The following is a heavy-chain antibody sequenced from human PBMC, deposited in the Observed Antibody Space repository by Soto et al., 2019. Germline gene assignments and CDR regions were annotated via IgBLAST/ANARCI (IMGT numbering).Heavy chain of an antibody. Sequence: QVHLVESGGGLVQPGRSLRLSCAPSDFTSSSFVFNGSPKPPGRGLEGGAVISYDETNKYYADSVKGRFTISRDNAKNTLYLQMNSLRPEDTAVYYCARDRLWFGEAEYWGQGTLVTVSS. J-gene: IGHJ4*02. V-gene: IGHV3-30*04. CDR3: ARDRLWFGEAEY. D-gene: IGHD3-10*01. CDR1: DFTSSSFV. CDR2: ISYDETNK.